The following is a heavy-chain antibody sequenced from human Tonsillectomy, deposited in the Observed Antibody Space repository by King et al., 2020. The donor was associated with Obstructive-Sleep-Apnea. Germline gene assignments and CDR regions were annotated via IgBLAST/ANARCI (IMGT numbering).Heavy chain of an antibody. CDR2: ISSSGGST. CDR1: GFTFSSYA. D-gene: IGHD6-13*01. J-gene: IGHJ4*02. CDR3: AKERQQLLDY. Sequence: VQLVESGGTLVQPGGSLRLSCAASGFTFSSYAMSWVRQAPGKGPEWVSGISSSGGSTYYADSVKGRFTISRDNSKNTLYLQLNNLRAEDTAVYYCAKERQQLLDYWGQGTLVTVSS. V-gene: IGHV3-23*04.